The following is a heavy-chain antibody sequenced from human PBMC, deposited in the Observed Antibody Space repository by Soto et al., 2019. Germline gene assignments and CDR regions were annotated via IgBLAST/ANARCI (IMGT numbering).Heavy chain of an antibody. CDR2: IIPIFGTA. Sequence: QVQLVQSGAEVKKPGSSVKVSCKASGGTFSSYAISWVRQAPGQGLEWMGGIIPIFGTANYAQKFQGRVTITADESTSTAYMERSRLRSEDTAVYYCAGTPLYPRSGSYPMAYWGQGTLVTVSS. CDR3: AGTPLYPRSGSYPMAY. V-gene: IGHV1-69*01. J-gene: IGHJ4*02. D-gene: IGHD3-10*01. CDR1: GGTFSSYA.